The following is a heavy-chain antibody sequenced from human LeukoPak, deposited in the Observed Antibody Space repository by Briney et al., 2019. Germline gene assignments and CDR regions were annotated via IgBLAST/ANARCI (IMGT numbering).Heavy chain of an antibody. J-gene: IGHJ4*02. Sequence: GGSLRLSCAASGFTFGSYAMHWVRQAPGKGLEWVAVISYDGSNKYYADSVKGRFTISRDNSKNTLYLQMNSLRAEDTAVYYCAREGYDFWSGYYEHFDYWGQGTPVTVSS. D-gene: IGHD3-3*01. CDR2: ISYDGSNK. CDR3: AREGYDFWSGYYEHFDY. CDR1: GFTFGSYA. V-gene: IGHV3-30-3*01.